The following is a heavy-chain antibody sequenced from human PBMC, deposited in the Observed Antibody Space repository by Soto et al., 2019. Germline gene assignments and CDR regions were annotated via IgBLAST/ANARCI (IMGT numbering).Heavy chain of an antibody. CDR1: GQSFSGHS. CDR3: ARGSGIVALPGELEDVNYDF. D-gene: IGHD1-1*01. CDR2: ISESGST. V-gene: IGHV4-34*01. J-gene: IGHJ4*02. Sequence: QVQLQQWGAGLVKPSATLSLSCAIYGQSFSGHSWAWIRLPPGKGLEWIGEISESGSTYYNPSLKSRVTISTDTSKNQFSLKLNSVTAADTAAYFCARGSGIVALPGELEDVNYDFWGQGTLVNVSS.